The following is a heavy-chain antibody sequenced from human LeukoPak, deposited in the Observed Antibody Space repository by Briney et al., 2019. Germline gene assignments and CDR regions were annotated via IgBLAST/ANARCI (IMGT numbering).Heavy chain of an antibody. D-gene: IGHD3-22*01. Sequence: ASVKVSCKASGYTFTGYYMHWVRQAPGQGLEWMGWINPNSGGTNYAQKFQGRVTMTRDTSINTAYMELISLTSDDTAVYYCAGDSAYYTPDNWFDPWGQGTLVTVSS. CDR3: AGDSAYYTPDNWFDP. J-gene: IGHJ5*02. V-gene: IGHV1-2*02. CDR1: GYTFTGYY. CDR2: INPNSGGT.